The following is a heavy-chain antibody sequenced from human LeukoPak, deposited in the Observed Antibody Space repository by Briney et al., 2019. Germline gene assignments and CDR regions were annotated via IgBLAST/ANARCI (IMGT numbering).Heavy chain of an antibody. CDR2: MNPNSGNT. CDR1: GYTFTSYD. Sequence: ASVKVSCKASGYTFTSYDINWVRQATGQGLEWMGWMNPNSGNTGYARKFQGRVTMTRNTSISTAYMELSSLRSEDTAVYYCARVLGCSGGSCYPTVDYWGQGTLVTVSS. V-gene: IGHV1-8*01. J-gene: IGHJ4*02. D-gene: IGHD2-15*01. CDR3: ARVLGCSGGSCYPTVDY.